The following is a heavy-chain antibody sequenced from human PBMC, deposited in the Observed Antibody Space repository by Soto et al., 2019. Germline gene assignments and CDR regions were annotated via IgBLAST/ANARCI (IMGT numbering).Heavy chain of an antibody. D-gene: IGHD2-2*01. J-gene: IGHJ3*01. V-gene: IGHV3-33*01. CDR3: ARGTAMLGDAFDV. Sequence: QVQLVESGGGVVQPGRSLRLSCAASGFSFNKYGMHWVRQAPGKGLEWVAVIWYDGSNKYYADSGKGRFTISRDNSKNTLYLQMNSRRAEDTAVYYCARGTAMLGDAFDVWGQGTMVTVSS. CDR2: IWYDGSNK. CDR1: GFSFNKYG.